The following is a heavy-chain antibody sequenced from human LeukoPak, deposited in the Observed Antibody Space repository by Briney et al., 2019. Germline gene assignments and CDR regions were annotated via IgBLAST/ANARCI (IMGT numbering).Heavy chain of an antibody. CDR2: INEDGSQK. V-gene: IGHV3-7*03. CDR1: GFTFRSPW. J-gene: IGHJ4*02. Sequence: GGSLRLSCVESGFTFRSPWMAWLRQAPEKGLEWVANINEDGSQKYYLGSVTGRFTISRDNAKNSLYLQMNSLSAEDTAMYYCARRATYYYGSGSYYDDYWGQGTLVTVSS. D-gene: IGHD3-10*01. CDR3: ARRATYYYGSGSYYDDY.